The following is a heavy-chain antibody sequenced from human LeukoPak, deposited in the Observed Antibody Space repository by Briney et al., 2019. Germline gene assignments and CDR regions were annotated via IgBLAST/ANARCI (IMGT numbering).Heavy chain of an antibody. CDR3: ARGVDYYGSGSYWEDFDY. Sequence: ASVKVSCKASGYTFTSYAMHWVRQAPGQGLEWMGIINPSGGSTSYAQKFQGRVTMTRDTSTSTVYMELSSLRSEDTAVYYCARGVDYYGSGSYWEDFDYWGQGTLVTVSS. V-gene: IGHV1-46*01. CDR1: GYTFTSYA. J-gene: IGHJ4*02. D-gene: IGHD3-10*01. CDR2: INPSGGST.